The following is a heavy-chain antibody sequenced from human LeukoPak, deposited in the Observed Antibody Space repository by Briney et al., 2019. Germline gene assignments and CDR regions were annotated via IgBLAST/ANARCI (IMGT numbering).Heavy chain of an antibody. J-gene: IGHJ4*02. CDR2: VYYIGNT. V-gene: IGHV4-59*01. D-gene: IGHD3-22*01. CDR3: ARHSRENCHDSSGYDYFDY. CDR1: GGSISSYY. Sequence: KPSETLSLTCIVSGGSISSYYWSWIRQPPEKGPEWIGYVYYIGNTNYNPSLASRVTMSVDTSKNQLSLKLSSVAAADTAVYYCARHSRENCHDSSGYDYFDYWGQGTLVTVSS.